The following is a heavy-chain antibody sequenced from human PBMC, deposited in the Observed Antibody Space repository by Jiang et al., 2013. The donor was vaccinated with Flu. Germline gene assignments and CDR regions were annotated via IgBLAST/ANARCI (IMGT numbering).Heavy chain of an antibody. D-gene: IGHD6-19*01. V-gene: IGHV7-4-1*02. CDR3: AKGGSGGTTEYFQH. CDR1: GYTFTSYA. Sequence: SCKASGYTFTSYAMNWVRQAPGQGLEWMGWINTNTGNPTYAQGFTGRFVFSLDTSVSTAYLQISSLKAEDTAVYYCAKGGSGGTTEYFQHWGQGTLVTVSS. CDR2: INTNTGNP. J-gene: IGHJ1*01.